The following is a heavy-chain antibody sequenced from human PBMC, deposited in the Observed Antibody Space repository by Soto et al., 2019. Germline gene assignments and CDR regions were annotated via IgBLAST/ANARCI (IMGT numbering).Heavy chain of an antibody. J-gene: IGHJ6*03. CDR2: ISWNSGNI. Sequence: EVQLVESGGGLVQPGRSLRLSCSSSGFTLDDYAMHGVRQVPGKGLEWVSGISWNSGNIGYADSVKGRFTISRDNAKNSLYLQMNSLRVEDTALYYCAKDTYSSSPYYMDVWGKGTTVTVSS. V-gene: IGHV3-9*01. CDR3: AKDTYSSSPYYMDV. D-gene: IGHD6-6*01. CDR1: GFTLDDYA.